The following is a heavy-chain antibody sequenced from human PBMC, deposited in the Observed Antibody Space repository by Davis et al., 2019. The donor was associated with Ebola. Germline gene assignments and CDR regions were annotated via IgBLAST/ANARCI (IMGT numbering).Heavy chain of an antibody. CDR2: TYYTSKWHN. CDR1: GDSVYGNNGA. V-gene: IGHV6-1*01. Sequence: HSQTLSLTCAISGDSVYGNNGAWNWIRQSPSRGLDWLGRTYYTSKWHNDYAESVKSRITINPDTSKNQFSLQLNSVTPQETAVYYCVRGWGRSGLDVWGQGTTVTVSS. J-gene: IGHJ6*02. CDR3: VRGWGRSGLDV. D-gene: IGHD1-26*01.